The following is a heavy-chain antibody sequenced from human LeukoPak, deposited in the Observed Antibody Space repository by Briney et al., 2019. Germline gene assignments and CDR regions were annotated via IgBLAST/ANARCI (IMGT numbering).Heavy chain of an antibody. Sequence: SVKVSCKASGGTFSSYAISWVRQAPGQGLEWMGGIIPIFGTANYAQKFQGRVTITADESTSTAYMELGSLRSEDTAVYYCAHLANWGPGYYFDYWGQGTLVTVSS. J-gene: IGHJ4*02. CDR1: GGTFSSYA. CDR3: AHLANWGPGYYFDY. V-gene: IGHV1-69*13. CDR2: IIPIFGTA. D-gene: IGHD7-27*01.